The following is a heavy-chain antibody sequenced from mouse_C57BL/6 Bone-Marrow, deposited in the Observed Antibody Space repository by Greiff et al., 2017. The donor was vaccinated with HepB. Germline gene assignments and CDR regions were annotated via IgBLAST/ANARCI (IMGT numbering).Heavy chain of an antibody. V-gene: IGHV1-49*01. CDR1: YFAFMASS. CDR2: VNMYSDDT. D-gene: IGHD1-1*01. CDR3: ARDYFRSLFAY. J-gene: IGHJ3*01. Sequence: LQQSGAELVRPGSSVKLSCKASYFAFMASSMHWVKHRPGQGLEWIGSVNMYSDDTEYSENFKGKATLTAHTSSRTAYMELSSLTSEDSALCSCARDYFRSLFAYWGQETLLTLSA.